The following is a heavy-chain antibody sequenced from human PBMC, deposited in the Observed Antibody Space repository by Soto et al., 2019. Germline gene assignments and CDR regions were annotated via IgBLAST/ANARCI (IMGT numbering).Heavy chain of an antibody. Sequence: EVQLLESGGGLVQPGGSLRLSCAASGFTFSNYAMSWVRQAPGKGLEWVSVISGSGDSTYYADSVKGRFTISRDNSKNTRYLQMNSLRAEDTAVSYCAKRGAGHYFDYWGQGTLVTVSS. CDR2: ISGSGDST. CDR1: GFTFSNYA. D-gene: IGHD6-19*01. V-gene: IGHV3-23*01. CDR3: AKRGAGHYFDY. J-gene: IGHJ4*02.